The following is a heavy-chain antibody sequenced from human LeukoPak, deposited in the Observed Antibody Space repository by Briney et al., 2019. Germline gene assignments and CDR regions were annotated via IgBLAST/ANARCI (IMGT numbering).Heavy chain of an antibody. CDR1: GFTFSSHA. CDR2: ITSSSDTK. CDR3: ARDRLYAFDI. D-gene: IGHD2-8*01. Sequence: PGGSLRLSCAASGFTFSSHAMHWVRQAPGKGLEWISYITSSSDTKNYADSVKGRFTISRDNAKNSLYLQMNSLRAEDTAVYYCARDRLYAFDIWGQGTMVTVSS. V-gene: IGHV3-48*01. J-gene: IGHJ3*02.